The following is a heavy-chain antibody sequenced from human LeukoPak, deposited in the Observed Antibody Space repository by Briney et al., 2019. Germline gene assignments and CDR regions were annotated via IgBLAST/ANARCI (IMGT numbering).Heavy chain of an antibody. CDR3: ARGTHYYDEGIDY. V-gene: IGHV4-59*01. Sequence: SETLSLTCTVSGGSISSYYWSWIRQPPGKGLEWIGYIYYSGSTNYNPPLKSRVTISVDTSKNQFSLKLSSVTAADTAVYYCARGTHYYDEGIDYWGQGTLVTVSS. J-gene: IGHJ4*02. CDR2: IYYSGST. CDR1: GGSISSYY. D-gene: IGHD3-22*01.